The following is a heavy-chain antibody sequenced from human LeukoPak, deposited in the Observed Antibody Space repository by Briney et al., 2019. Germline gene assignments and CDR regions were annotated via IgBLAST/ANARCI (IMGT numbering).Heavy chain of an antibody. CDR1: GGSFSGNY. CDR2: INHSEST. V-gene: IGHV4-34*01. J-gene: IGHJ4*02. D-gene: IGHD6-13*01. Sequence: PSETLSLTCAVYGGSFSGNYWSWIRQPPGKGLEWIGEINHSESTNYNQSLKSRVTISVDTSKKQFSLKLTSVTAADTAVYYCARSPPAAHAYFDSWGQGILVTVSS. CDR3: ARSPPAAHAYFDS.